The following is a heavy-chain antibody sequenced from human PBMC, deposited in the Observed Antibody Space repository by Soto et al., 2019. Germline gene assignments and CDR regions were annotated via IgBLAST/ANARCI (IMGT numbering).Heavy chain of an antibody. V-gene: IGHV4-39*01. CDR1: GGSISSSSYY. CDR2: IYYSGST. CDR3: ASEDIVVVVAAFDY. D-gene: IGHD2-15*01. Sequence: QLQLQESGPGLVKPSETLSLTCTVSGGSISSSSYYWGWIRQPPGKGLEWIGSIYYSGSTYYNPSLKSRVTLSVDTSKNQFSLKLSSVTAADTAVYYCASEDIVVVVAAFDYWGQGTLVTVSS. J-gene: IGHJ4*02.